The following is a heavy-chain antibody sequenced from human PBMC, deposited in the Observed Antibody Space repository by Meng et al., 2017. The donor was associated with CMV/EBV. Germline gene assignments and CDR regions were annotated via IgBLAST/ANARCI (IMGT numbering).Heavy chain of an antibody. CDR2: ISYDGTYK. V-gene: IGHV3-30-3*01. J-gene: IGHJ3*02. Sequence: GGPLRLSCAASGFTLNSYTVHWVRQVPGKGLEWMAVISYDGTYKYYGDSVKGRFTVSRDNSKRSLYLQMNSLRPEDTAVYYCATSRFHGDFTDAVNIWGQGTLVTVSS. CDR3: ATSRFHGDFTDAVNI. CDR1: GFTLNSYT. D-gene: IGHD4-17*01.